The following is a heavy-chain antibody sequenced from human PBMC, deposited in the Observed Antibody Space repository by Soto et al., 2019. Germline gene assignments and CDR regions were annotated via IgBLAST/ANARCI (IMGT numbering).Heavy chain of an antibody. CDR3: ARGGSMIRGRNFFDA. J-gene: IGHJ4*02. D-gene: IGHD3-10*01. V-gene: IGHV4-34*01. Sequence: SETLSLTCAVYGGSFSGDYWSWVRQPPGKGLEWIGEINHSGSTNYNPSLKSRVTISVDASRNLFSLELSSVTAADTSVYHCARGGSMIRGRNFFDAWGQGVPVTVSS. CDR2: INHSGST. CDR1: GGSFSGDY.